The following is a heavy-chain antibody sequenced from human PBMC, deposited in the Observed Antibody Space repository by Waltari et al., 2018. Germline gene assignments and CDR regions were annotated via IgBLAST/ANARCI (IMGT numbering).Heavy chain of an antibody. CDR1: GFTFSSSW. V-gene: IGHV3-74*01. D-gene: IGHD5-12*01. J-gene: IGHJ4*02. Sequence: EVQLVESGGGLLQPGGSLRLSCAASGFTFSSSWIHWVRQPPGKGLGWVSRINPEGQTTNYAESVGGRLTISRDNAQNTVYLEMNSLRAEDTAVYFCTRGGNYYFDYWGRGTLVTVSS. CDR3: TRGGNYYFDY. CDR2: INPEGQTT.